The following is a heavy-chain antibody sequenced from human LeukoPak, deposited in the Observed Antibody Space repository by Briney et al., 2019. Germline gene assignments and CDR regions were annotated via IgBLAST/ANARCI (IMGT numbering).Heavy chain of an antibody. V-gene: IGHV4-39*07. CDR1: GGSISSSSYY. CDR2: IYYSGST. D-gene: IGHD3-10*02. J-gene: IGHJ5*02. Sequence: SETLSLTCTVSGGSISSSSYYWGWIRQPPGKGLEWIGSIYYSGSTYYNPSLKSRVTISVDTSKNQFSLKLSSVTAADTAVYYCARVFGTFDPWGQGTLVTVSS. CDR3: ARVFGTFDP.